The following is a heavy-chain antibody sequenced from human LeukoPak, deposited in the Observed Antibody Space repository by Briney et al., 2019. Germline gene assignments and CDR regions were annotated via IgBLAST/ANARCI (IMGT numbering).Heavy chain of an antibody. CDR3: ARGTSSGFDC. CDR2: IGSGGDP. J-gene: IGHJ4*02. V-gene: IGHV3-13*05. CDR1: GFTFSSYD. Sequence: GGSLRLSCAASGFTFSSYDIYWVRQAAGEGLEWVSAIGSGGDPYYAGSVKGRFTISRENAKNSLYLQMNSLRAGDTAVYYCARGTSSGFDCWGQGTLVTVSS. D-gene: IGHD6-19*01.